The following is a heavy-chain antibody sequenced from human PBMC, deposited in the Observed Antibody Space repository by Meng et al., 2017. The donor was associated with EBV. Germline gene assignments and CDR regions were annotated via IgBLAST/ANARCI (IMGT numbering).Heavy chain of an antibody. CDR2: MNPNSGNT. D-gene: IGHD2-15*01. V-gene: IGHV1-8*01. CDR1: GDTFTSYD. J-gene: IGHJ5*02. CDR3: ARGRGVYCSGGSCYPGWFDP. Sequence: QGQLVQAGAEVKKPGASVKVSCKASGDTFTSYDITWVRQATGQGLEWMGWMNPNSGNTGYAQKFQGRVTMTRNTSISTAYMEPSSLRSEDTAVYYCARGRGVYCSGGSCYPGWFDPWGQGTLVTVSS.